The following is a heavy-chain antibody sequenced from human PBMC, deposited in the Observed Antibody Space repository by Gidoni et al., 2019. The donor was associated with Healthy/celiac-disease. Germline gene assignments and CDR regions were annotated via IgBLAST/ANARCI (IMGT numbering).Heavy chain of an antibody. Sequence: QVQLQQWGAGLSKPSETLSLTCAVYGGSFSGYYWSWIRQPPGKGLEWIGEINHSGSTNYNPSLKSRVTISVDTSKNQFSLKLSSVTAADTAVYYCARRVRSSGWFYFDYWGQGTLVTVSS. CDR2: INHSGST. CDR1: GGSFSGYY. CDR3: ARRVRSSGWFYFDY. D-gene: IGHD6-19*01. J-gene: IGHJ4*02. V-gene: IGHV4-34*01.